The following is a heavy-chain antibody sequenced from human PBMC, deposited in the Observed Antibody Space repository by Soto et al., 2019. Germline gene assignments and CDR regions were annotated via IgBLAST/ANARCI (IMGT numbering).Heavy chain of an antibody. J-gene: IGHJ6*02. CDR2: INAGNGNT. CDR3: ARDSPHYYDSSGYYNYYYYGMDV. V-gene: IGHV1-3*01. CDR1: GYTFTSYA. Sequence: QVQLVQSGAEVQKPGASVKVSCKASGYTFTSYAMHWVRQAPGQRLEWMGWINAGNGNTKYSQKFQGRVTITRDTSESTADMELSSLRSEDTAVYYCARDSPHYYDSSGYYNYYYYGMDVWGQGTTVTVSS. D-gene: IGHD3-22*01.